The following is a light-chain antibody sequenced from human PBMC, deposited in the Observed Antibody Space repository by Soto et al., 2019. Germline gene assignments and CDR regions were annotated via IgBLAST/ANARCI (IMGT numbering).Light chain of an antibody. CDR1: QDISDW. CDR3: QQYNTYPLT. CDR2: AAA. J-gene: IGKJ4*01. Sequence: DIQMTQSPSSLSASVGDRVTITCRASQDISDWLDWYQQKPEKAPKSLIYAAALLRTGVPSRFSGSGSGTDCTLTISSLQPEDSATYYCQQYNTYPLTFGGGTKVEIK. V-gene: IGKV1D-16*01.